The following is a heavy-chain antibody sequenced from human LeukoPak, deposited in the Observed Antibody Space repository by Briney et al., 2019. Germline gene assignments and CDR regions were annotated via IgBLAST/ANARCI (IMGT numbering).Heavy chain of an antibody. V-gene: IGHV3-48*03. CDR3: ARQWLDHRFDP. J-gene: IGHJ5*02. D-gene: IGHD6-19*01. CDR1: GFTFSSYE. Sequence: GGSLRLSCAASGFTFSSYEMNWVRQAPGKGLEWVSYISSSGSTIYYADSVKGRFTISRDNAKNSLYLQMNSLRAEDTAVYYCARQWLDHRFDPWGQGTLVTVSS. CDR2: ISSSGSTI.